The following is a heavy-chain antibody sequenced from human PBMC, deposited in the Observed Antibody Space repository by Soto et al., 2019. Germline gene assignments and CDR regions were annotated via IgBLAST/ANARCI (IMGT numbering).Heavy chain of an antibody. CDR2: ISGSGGST. CDR1: GFTFSSYA. J-gene: IGHJ5*02. CDR3: AKDRPYSSGSYYGDAPSFDP. D-gene: IGHD6-19*01. Sequence: GGSLRLSCAASGFTFSSYAMSWVRQAPGKGLEWVSAISGSGGSTYYADSVKGRFTISRDNSKNTLHLQMNSLRAEDTAVYYCAKDRPYSSGSYYGDAPSFDPWGQGSLVTVSS. V-gene: IGHV3-23*01.